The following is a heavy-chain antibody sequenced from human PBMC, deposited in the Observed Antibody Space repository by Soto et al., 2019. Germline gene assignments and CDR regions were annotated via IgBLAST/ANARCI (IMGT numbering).Heavy chain of an antibody. CDR2: ISSSISYI. D-gene: IGHD6-19*01. J-gene: IGHJ4*02. V-gene: IGHV3-21*01. Sequence: GGSLRLSCTASGFTFSSYSMNWVRQAPGKGLEWVSSISSSISYIYYADSVKGRFTISRDNTKNSLYLQMNSLRAEDTAVYYCARVLAVPGSEELDYWGQGTLVTVSS. CDR3: ARVLAVPGSEELDY. CDR1: GFTFSSYS.